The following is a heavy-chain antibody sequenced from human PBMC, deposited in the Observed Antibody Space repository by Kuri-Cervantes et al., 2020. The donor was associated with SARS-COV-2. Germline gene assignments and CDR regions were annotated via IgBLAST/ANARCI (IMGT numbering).Heavy chain of an antibody. J-gene: IGHJ4*02. CDR2: IRYDGSNK. CDR1: GFTFSSYG. Sequence: GGSLRLSCAASGFTFSSYGMHWVRQAPGKGLEWVAFIRYDGSNKYYADSVKGRFTISRDNSKNTLYLQINSLRAEDTVVYYCARVRLGELSPWFWGQGTLVTVSS. D-gene: IGHD3-16*02. V-gene: IGHV3-30*02. CDR3: ARVRLGELSPWF.